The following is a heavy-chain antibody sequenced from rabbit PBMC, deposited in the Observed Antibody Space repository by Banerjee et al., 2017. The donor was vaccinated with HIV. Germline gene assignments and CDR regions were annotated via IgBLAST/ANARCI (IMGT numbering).Heavy chain of an antibody. V-gene: IGHV1S47*01. D-gene: IGHD1-1*01. CDR3: ARVTGYGITSGHPTRLDL. CDR1: GFDFSSNA. Sequence: QEQLVESGGGLVTLGGSLKLTCKASGFDFSSNAMCWVRQAPGKGPEWIACIDNGNGNTFYASWVNGRFTISRSTSLNTVTLQMTSLTAADTATYFCARVTGYGITSGHPTRLDLWGPGTLVTVS. J-gene: IGHJ6*01. CDR2: IDNGNGNT.